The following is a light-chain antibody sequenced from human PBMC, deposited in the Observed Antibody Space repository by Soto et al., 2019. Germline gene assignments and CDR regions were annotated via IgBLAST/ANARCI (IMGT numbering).Light chain of an antibody. J-gene: IGKJ3*01. CDR1: QSVSSN. CDR2: AAS. V-gene: IGKV3-15*01. Sequence: EIVMTQSPATLTVSPGERATLSCRASQSVSSNLAWYQQKPGQAPRLLIYAASTRATGIPARFSGSGSGTEFTLTSSRLRSEHFAVYYCQQHNDWPLTFGPGTKVDL. CDR3: QQHNDWPLT.